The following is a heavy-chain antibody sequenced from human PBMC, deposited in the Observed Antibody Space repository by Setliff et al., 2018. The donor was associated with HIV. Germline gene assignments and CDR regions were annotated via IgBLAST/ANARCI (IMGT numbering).Heavy chain of an antibody. D-gene: IGHD3-22*01. CDR1: GDSITSGGYS. V-gene: IGHV4-30-4*08. CDR2: IYYSGRTSHSGST. J-gene: IGHJ5*02. Sequence: PSETLSLTCTVSGDSITSGGYSWTWIRQPPGTALEWVGYIYYSGRTSHSGSTYYNPSVASRITISGDTSKNQFSLKLTSVTAADTAIYYCARENGWLFGWFDPWGQGTPVTVSS. CDR3: ARENGWLFGWFDP.